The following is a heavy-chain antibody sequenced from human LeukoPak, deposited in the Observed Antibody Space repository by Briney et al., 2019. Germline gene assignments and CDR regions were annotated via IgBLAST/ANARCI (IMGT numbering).Heavy chain of an antibody. CDR2: INHSGST. CDR3: ASDRYGSGSYRVSPLDY. Sequence: SETLSLTCAVYGGSFSGSYWSWIRQPPGKGLEWIGEINHSGSTNYNPSLKSRVTISADTSKNQFSLKLTSVTAADTAVYYCASDRYGSGSYRVSPLDYWGQGTLVTVSS. V-gene: IGHV4-34*01. D-gene: IGHD3-10*01. J-gene: IGHJ4*02. CDR1: GGSFSGSY.